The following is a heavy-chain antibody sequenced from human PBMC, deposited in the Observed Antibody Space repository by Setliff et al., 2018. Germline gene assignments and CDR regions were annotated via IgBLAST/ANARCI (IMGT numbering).Heavy chain of an antibody. Sequence: PSETLSLTCTVSNGSISSGNYFWGWIRQPPGKGLEWMGSIFYTGSTNYSPSLKSRVTMSIDTSKNQFSLNLNSVTAADTAVYYCARQPYSTTYYYYYYYMDVWGKGTTVTVSS. V-gene: IGHV4-39*01. J-gene: IGHJ6*03. CDR1: NGSISSGNYF. CDR2: IFYTGST. D-gene: IGHD6-13*01. CDR3: ARQPYSTTYYYYYYYMDV.